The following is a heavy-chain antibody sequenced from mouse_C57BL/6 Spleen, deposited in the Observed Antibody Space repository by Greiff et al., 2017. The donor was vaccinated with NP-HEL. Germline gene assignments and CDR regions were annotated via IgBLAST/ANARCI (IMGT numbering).Heavy chain of an antibody. J-gene: IGHJ4*01. CDR2: IHPNSGST. D-gene: IGHD2-4*01. Sequence: VQLQQPGAELVKPGASVKLSCKASGYTFTSYWMHWVKQRPGQGLEWIGMIHPNSGSTNYNEKFKSKATLTVDKSSSTAYMQLSSLTSEDSAVYYCARTIYYDYDEDAMDYWGQGTSVTVSS. CDR3: ARTIYYDYDEDAMDY. V-gene: IGHV1-64*01. CDR1: GYTFTSYW.